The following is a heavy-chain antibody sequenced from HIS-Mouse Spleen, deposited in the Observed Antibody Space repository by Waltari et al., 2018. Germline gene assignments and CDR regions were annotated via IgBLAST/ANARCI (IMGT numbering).Heavy chain of an antibody. J-gene: IGHJ2*01. CDR2: IYYSGST. CDR1: GGSISSSSYY. CDR3: AREIPYSSSWYDWYFDL. D-gene: IGHD6-13*01. V-gene: IGHV4-39*07. Sequence: QLQLQESGPGLVKPSETLSLTCTVSGGSISSSSYYWDGIRQPPGTGLEWIGSIYYSGSTYYNPSLKSRVTISVDTSKNQFALKLSSVTAADTAVYYCAREIPYSSSWYDWYFDLWGRGTLVTVSS.